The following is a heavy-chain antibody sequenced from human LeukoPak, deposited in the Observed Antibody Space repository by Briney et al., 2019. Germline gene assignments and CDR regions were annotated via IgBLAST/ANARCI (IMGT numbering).Heavy chain of an antibody. J-gene: IGHJ4*02. Sequence: GGSLRLSCAGSGLTFSDFWMTWVRQTPGKGLVWEANIKEDGTEKNLVDSVKGRFTISRDNTKNLLFLEMNNLRGDDTAIYYCVRESRPGGAMGLYHNLNYWGQGTLVAVSS. CDR3: VRESRPGGAMGLYHNLNY. CDR2: IKEDGTEK. CDR1: GLTFSDFW. V-gene: IGHV3-7*01. D-gene: IGHD1-1*01.